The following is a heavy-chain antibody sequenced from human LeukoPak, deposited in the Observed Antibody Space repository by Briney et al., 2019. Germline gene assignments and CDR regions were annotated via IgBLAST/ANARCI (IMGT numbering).Heavy chain of an antibody. CDR2: IWHDGSNK. V-gene: IGHV3-33*01. CDR1: IFSLKIYG. D-gene: IGHD1-26*01. CDR3: ARDPYCRSYWVDY. J-gene: IGHJ4*02. Sequence: PGRSLRLPCTPSIFSLKIYGIQWLRQAPGKGLEWVAVIWHDGSNKYYADSVKGRFTISRDNSKNTLYLQMNSLRAEDTAVYYCARDPYCRSYWVDYWGQGTLVTVSS.